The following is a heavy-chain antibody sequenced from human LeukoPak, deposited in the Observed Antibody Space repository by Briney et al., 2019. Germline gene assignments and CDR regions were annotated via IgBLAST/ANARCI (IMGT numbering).Heavy chain of an antibody. CDR3: VRDGDYDFWSGYYGGPDSFDI. CDR1: GFTFSSYA. CDR2: INSGSGTL. D-gene: IGHD3-3*01. J-gene: IGHJ3*02. V-gene: IGHV3-48*01. Sequence: GGSLRLSCAASGFTFSSYAMSWVRQAPGKGLEWVSYINSGSGTLYYADSVQGRFTISRDNAKNSLYLQMNSLRAEDTAVYYCVRDGDYDFWSGYYGGPDSFDIWGQGTMVTVSS.